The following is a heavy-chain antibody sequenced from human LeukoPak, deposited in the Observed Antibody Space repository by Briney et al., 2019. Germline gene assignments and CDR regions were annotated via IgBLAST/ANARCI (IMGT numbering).Heavy chain of an antibody. CDR1: GFTFSSYA. CDR2: ISYDGSNK. V-gene: IGHV3-30-3*01. CDR3: ARDFAVVPAADGAIYYYYGMDV. Sequence: GRSLRLSCAASGFTFSSYAMHWVRQAPGKGLEWVAVISYDGSNKYYADSVKGRFTISRDNSKNTLYLQMNSLRAEDTAVYYCARDFAVVPAADGAIYYYYGMDVWGQGTTVTVFS. D-gene: IGHD2-2*01. J-gene: IGHJ6*02.